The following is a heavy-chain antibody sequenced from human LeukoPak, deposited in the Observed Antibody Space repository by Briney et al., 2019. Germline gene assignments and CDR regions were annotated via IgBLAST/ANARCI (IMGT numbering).Heavy chain of an antibody. CDR2: ISSAGTII. CDR3: AKDHRWLVDY. Sequence: GGSLRLSCAASGFTFGTYSMHWVRQAPGKGLEWVAIISSAGTIINYADSVRGRFSISRDNSRNTLYLQMDSLRIEDTAVYYCAKDHRWLVDYWGQGTLVTASS. D-gene: IGHD6-19*01. CDR1: GFTFGTYS. V-gene: IGHV3-30-3*01. J-gene: IGHJ4*02.